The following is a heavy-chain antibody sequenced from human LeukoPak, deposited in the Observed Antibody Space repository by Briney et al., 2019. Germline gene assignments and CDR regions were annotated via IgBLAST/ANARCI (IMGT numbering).Heavy chain of an antibody. V-gene: IGHV3-7*01. CDR2: IRHDGSAR. CDR3: ARDNSGFDY. J-gene: IGHJ4*02. Sequence: PGGSLRLSCVASGFTFNNYWMTWVRQAPGKGLEWVANIRHDGSARYYGDSVKGRFTISRDDAKNSLFLQMNSLRADGTALYYCARDNSGFDYWGQGTLVTVSS. CDR1: GFTFNNYW. D-gene: IGHD6-19*01.